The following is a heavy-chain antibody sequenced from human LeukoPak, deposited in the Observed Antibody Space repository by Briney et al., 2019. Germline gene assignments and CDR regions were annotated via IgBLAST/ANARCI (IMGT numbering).Heavy chain of an antibody. CDR1: GYTFTGYY. J-gene: IGHJ6*02. D-gene: IGHD3-10*01. V-gene: IGHV1-2*02. CDR2: INPNSGGT. Sequence: GASVKVSCKASGYTFTGYYMHWVRQAPGQGLEWMGWINPNSGGTNYAQKFQGRVTITRDTSISTAYMELSRLRSDDTAVYYCARALLWFGDYGMDVWGQGTTVTVSS. CDR3: ARALLWFGDYGMDV.